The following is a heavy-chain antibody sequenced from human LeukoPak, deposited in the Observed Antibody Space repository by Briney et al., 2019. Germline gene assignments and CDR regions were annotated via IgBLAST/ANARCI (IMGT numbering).Heavy chain of an antibody. Sequence: NSGGPLRPSCAASGFTFSSYSMNWVRQAPGKGLEWVSSISSSSSYIYYADSVKGRFTISRDNAKNSLYLQMNSLRAEDTAVYYCARVEGLEYDSSGYYYTFDYWGQGTLVTVSS. CDR3: ARVEGLEYDSSGYYYTFDY. D-gene: IGHD3-22*01. CDR2: ISSSSSYI. V-gene: IGHV3-21*01. J-gene: IGHJ4*02. CDR1: GFTFSSYS.